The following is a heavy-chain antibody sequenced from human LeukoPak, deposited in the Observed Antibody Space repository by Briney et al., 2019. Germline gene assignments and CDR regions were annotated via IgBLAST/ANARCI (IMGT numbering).Heavy chain of an antibody. Sequence: KPSETLSLTCAVYGGSFSGYYWSWIRQPPGKGLEWIGEINHSGSTNYDPSLKSRVTISVDTSKNQFSLKLSSVTAADTAVYYCASSYYYDSSGYYCDYWGQGTLVTVSS. D-gene: IGHD3-22*01. V-gene: IGHV4-34*01. CDR1: GGSFSGYY. CDR3: ASSYYYDSSGYYCDY. J-gene: IGHJ4*02. CDR2: INHSGST.